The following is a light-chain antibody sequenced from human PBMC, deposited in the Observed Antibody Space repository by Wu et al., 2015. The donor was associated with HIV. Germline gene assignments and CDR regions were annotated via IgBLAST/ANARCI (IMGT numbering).Light chain of an antibody. Sequence: VLTQSPGTLSLSPGERVTLSCRASHRVTSNYLAWYQQRPGQAPRLLIYGASNRAIGIPVRFSGSGSGTDFTLTISSLESEDFAVYYCQQYASPPRTFGGGTRVEIK. CDR1: HRVTSNY. CDR2: GAS. CDR3: QQYASPPRT. V-gene: IGKV3-20*01. J-gene: IGKJ4*01.